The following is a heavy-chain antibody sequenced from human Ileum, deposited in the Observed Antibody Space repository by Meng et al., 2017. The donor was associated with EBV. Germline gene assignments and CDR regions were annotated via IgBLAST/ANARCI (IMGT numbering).Heavy chain of an antibody. CDR2: IYYRATT. D-gene: IGHD4-11*01. J-gene: IGHJ4*02. Sequence: LEWTGPGPLKPSGPPSLISAVSDYSTSSGNGWSWVRQPPGKGLEMIVQIYYRATTDYNPFLKSRVTTSVDTSRNQVSLKLNSVTAADTAVYFCARHSAYSQGYWGQGTLVTVSS. CDR3: ARHSAYSQGY. CDR1: DYSTSSGNG. V-gene: IGHV4-4*02.